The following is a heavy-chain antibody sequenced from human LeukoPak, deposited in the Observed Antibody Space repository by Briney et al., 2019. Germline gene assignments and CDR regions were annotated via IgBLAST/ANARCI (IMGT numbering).Heavy chain of an antibody. CDR2: IKQDGSEK. Sequence: GGSLRLSCAASGFTFSSYWMSWVRQAPGKGLEWVANIKQDGSEKYYVDSVKGRFTISRDNAKNSLYLQMNSLRAEDTAVYYCARDEAAYYDFWSGYSQFDYWGQGTLVTVSS. D-gene: IGHD3-3*01. CDR3: ARDEAAYYDFWSGYSQFDY. CDR1: GFTFSSYW. J-gene: IGHJ4*02. V-gene: IGHV3-7*03.